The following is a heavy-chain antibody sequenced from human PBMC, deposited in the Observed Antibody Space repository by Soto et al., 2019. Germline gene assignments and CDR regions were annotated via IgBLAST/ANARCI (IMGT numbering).Heavy chain of an antibody. Sequence: SETLSLTCTVSGGSISSYYWSWIRQPPGKGLEWIGYIYYSGSTNYNPSLKSRVTISVDTSKNRFSLKLSSVTAAGTAVYYCARPICFGDGSWFDPWGQGTLVTVS. V-gene: IGHV4-59*01. CDR1: GGSISSYY. CDR2: IYYSGST. J-gene: IGHJ5*02. D-gene: IGHD3-10*01. CDR3: ARPICFGDGSWFDP.